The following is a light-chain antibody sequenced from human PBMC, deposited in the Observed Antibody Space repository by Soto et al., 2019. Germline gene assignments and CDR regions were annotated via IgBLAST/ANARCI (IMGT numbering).Light chain of an antibody. V-gene: IGLV4-69*01. CDR1: SGHSSYT. CDR3: QTWATGPDWV. CDR2: VDSDGSH. Sequence: QAVVTQSPSASASLGASVKLTCTLSSGHSSYTITWHQQQPDKGPRYLMNVDSDGSHSKGDGIPDRFSGSSSGTERYLTISSLQSEDEADYYCQTWATGPDWVFGGGTKVTVL. J-gene: IGLJ3*02.